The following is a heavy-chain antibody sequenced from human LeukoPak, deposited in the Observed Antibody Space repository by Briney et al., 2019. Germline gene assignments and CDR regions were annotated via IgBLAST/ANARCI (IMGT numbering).Heavy chain of an antibody. D-gene: IGHD6-13*01. J-gene: IGHJ6*03. CDR1: GFTFDDYG. CDR3: AKSAAAGYYYYYMDV. V-gene: IGHV3-9*03. CDR2: ISWNSGSI. Sequence: PGGSLRLSCAASGFTFDDYGMSWVRQAPGKGLEWVSGISWNSGSIGYADSVKGRFTISRDNAKNSLYLQMNSLRAEDMALYYCAKSAAAGYYYYYMDVWGKGTTVTVSS.